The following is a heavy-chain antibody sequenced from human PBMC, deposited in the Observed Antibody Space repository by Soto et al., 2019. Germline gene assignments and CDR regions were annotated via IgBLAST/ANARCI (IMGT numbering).Heavy chain of an antibody. V-gene: IGHV3-7*05. CDR1: GFTFGNYW. D-gene: IGHD4-17*01. J-gene: IGHJ3*02. CDR3: ARDVNYGDGTAYYDVFDI. CDR2: IRGDGGRE. Sequence: DVQLVESGGDLVQPGGSLRLSCAASGFTFGNYWMAWVRQAPGKGLEWVANIRGDGGREYYLDSVRGRFSVSRDNAQESLYLQMTGLRVEDTAVYYCARDVNYGDGTAYYDVFDIWGQGTVVTVSS.